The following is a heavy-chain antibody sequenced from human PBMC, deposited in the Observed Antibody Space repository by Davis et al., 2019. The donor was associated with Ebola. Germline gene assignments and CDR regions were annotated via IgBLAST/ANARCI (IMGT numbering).Heavy chain of an antibody. V-gene: IGHV3-33*06. CDR2: IWSDGSNI. CDR3: AKAYYASGYFDY. CDR1: GFTFSSYG. J-gene: IGHJ4*02. Sequence: GESLKISCAASGFTFSSYGMHWVRQAPGKGLEWVAVIWSDGSNIHYSDSVKGRFTISRDNSKNTLYLQMNSLRADDTAVYYCAKAYYASGYFDYWGQGTLVTVSS. D-gene: IGHD3-10*01.